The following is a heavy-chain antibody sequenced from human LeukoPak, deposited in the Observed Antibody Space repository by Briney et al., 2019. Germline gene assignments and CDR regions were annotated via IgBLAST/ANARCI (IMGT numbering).Heavy chain of an antibody. J-gene: IGHJ4*02. CDR1: GGSISSGDYY. CDR3: ARGLGYCSGGSCSAGPNFDY. D-gene: IGHD2-15*01. V-gene: IGHV4-30-4*01. Sequence: SETLSLTCTVSGGSISSGDYYWSWIRQPPGKGLEWIGYIYYSGSTYYNPSHKSRVTISVDTSKNQFSLKLSSVTAADTAVYYCARGLGYCSGGSCSAGPNFDYWGQGTLVTVSS. CDR2: IYYSGST.